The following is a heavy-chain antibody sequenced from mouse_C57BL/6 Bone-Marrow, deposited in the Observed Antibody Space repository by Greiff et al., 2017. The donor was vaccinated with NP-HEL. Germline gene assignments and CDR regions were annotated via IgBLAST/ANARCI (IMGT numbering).Heavy chain of an antibody. CDR1: GFTFSDYY. V-gene: IGHV5-12*01. Sequence: EVQLVESGGGLVQPGGSLKLSCAASGFTFSDYYMYWVRQTPEKRLEWVAYISNGGGSTYYPDTVKGRFTISRDNAKNTLYLHMSRLKSEDTAMYYCARPLYSNYPYWYFDVGGTGTAVTVSS. D-gene: IGHD2-5*01. J-gene: IGHJ1*03. CDR3: ARPLYSNYPYWYFDV. CDR2: ISNGGGST.